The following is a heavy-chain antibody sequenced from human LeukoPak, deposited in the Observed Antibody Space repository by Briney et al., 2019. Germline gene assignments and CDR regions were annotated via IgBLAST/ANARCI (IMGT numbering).Heavy chain of an antibody. V-gene: IGHV1-2*02. Sequence: ASVKVSCKASGYTFTGYYMHWVRQAPGQGLEWMGWINPNSGGTNYAQKFQGRVTMTRDTSISTAYMELSRLRSDDTAVYYCAREPLGWGSRHYYYYMDVWGKGTTVTVSS. CDR3: AREPLGWGSRHYYYYMDV. D-gene: IGHD3-16*01. CDR1: GYTFTGYY. CDR2: INPNSGGT. J-gene: IGHJ6*03.